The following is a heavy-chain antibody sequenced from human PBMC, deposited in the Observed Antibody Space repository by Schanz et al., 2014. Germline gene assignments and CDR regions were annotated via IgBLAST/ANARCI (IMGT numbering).Heavy chain of an antibody. Sequence: QVQLVESGGGVVQPGRSLRLSCAASGFNFSNYDIHWVRQAPGKGLEWVALIYYNGTNKYYADSVKGRFTISRDNSQNTLYLQMNTLRTEDTSVYYCAKELNRRGGQTNFYYYDGMDVWGQGTTVTVSS. CDR1: GFNFSNYD. CDR3: AKELNRRGGQTNFYYYDGMDV. D-gene: IGHD5-12*01. J-gene: IGHJ6*02. CDR2: IYYNGTNK. V-gene: IGHV3-30*18.